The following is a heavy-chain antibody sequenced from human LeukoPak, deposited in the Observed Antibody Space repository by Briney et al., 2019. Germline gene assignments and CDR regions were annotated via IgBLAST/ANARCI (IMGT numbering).Heavy chain of an antibody. J-gene: IGHJ4*02. D-gene: IGHD3-9*01. V-gene: IGHV3-74*01. CDR2: INTDGSST. CDR1: GFTFSTYA. CDR3: ARGVRYFDWLLGTTSYYFDY. Sequence: GGSLRLSCAASGFTFSTYAMSWVRQAPGKGLVWVSRINTDGSSTSYADSVKGRFTISRDNAKNTLYLQMNSLRAEDTAVYYCARGVRYFDWLLGTTSYYFDYWGQGTLVTVSS.